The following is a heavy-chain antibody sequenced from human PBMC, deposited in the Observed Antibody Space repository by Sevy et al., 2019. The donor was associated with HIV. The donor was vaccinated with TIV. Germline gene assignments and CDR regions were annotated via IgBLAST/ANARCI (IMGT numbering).Heavy chain of an antibody. J-gene: IGHJ4*02. V-gene: IGHV4-59*08. Sequence: SETLSITCTVSGGSITSLYWNWIRQPPGKGLEWIANIYYNGHINYNPSLKSRVTLSLDTSKNQSSLRLSAVTAADTAMYYCAGGNAWGRGYSWGQGTLVTVSS. CDR1: GGSITSLY. CDR2: IYYNGHI. D-gene: IGHD3-16*01. CDR3: AGGNAWGRGYS.